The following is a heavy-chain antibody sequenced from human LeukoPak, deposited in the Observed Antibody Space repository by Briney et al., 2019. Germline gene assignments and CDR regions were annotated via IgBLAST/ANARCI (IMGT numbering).Heavy chain of an antibody. CDR1: GGSISTSSYY. Sequence: SETLSLTCSVSGGSISTSSYYWGWIRQPAGKGLEWIGSIYYSGSAYYNPSLKSRVTISVDTSKNQFSLKLGSVTAADTAVYYCASLEIAAAGNRWFDPWGQGALVTVSS. CDR3: ASLEIAAAGNRWFDP. V-gene: IGHV4-39*07. CDR2: IYYSGSA. D-gene: IGHD6-13*01. J-gene: IGHJ5*02.